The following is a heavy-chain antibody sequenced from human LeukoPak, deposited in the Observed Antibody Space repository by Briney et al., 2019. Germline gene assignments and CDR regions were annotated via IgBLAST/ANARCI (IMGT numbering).Heavy chain of an antibody. J-gene: IGHJ5*02. CDR1: ARTISSYY. CDR2: IYYSGST. Sequence: PSETLSLNCTGYARTISSYYWSWIRHPPGHGLEWSGNIYYSGSTNYNPSLKSRVTISVDTSKNQFSLKLSSVTAADTAVYYCARVTGGYSYGPNWFDPWGQGTLVTVSS. V-gene: IGHV4-59*01. D-gene: IGHD5-18*01. CDR3: ARVTGGYSYGPNWFDP.